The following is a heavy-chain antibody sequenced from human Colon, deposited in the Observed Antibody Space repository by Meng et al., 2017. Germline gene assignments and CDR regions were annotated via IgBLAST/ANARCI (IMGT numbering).Heavy chain of an antibody. V-gene: IGHV4-39*01. CDR3: VRSRAWVRTGFDP. CDR2: IGHSGFT. CDR1: GDSISRSDSY. D-gene: IGHD1/OR15-1a*01. J-gene: IGHJ5*02. Sequence: QPQLQESGPGLVKPSDTLSLTSSVSGDSISRSDSYWGWIRQSPGKGLEWIGSIGHSGFTYYTPSLESRVTVSVDTSRSQFSLELTSVTAADTAVYYCVRSRAWVRTGFDPWGQGTLVTVSS.